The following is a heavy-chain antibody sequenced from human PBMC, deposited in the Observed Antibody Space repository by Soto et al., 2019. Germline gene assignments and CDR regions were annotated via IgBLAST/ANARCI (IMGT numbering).Heavy chain of an antibody. CDR3: ARTTYWRMDV. D-gene: IGHD2-8*02. CDR1: GYRFTSDW. Sequence: GESLKISCKGSGYRFTSDWITWVRQMPGKGLEWMGRIDPSDSYTNYSPSFQGHVTISADKSISTAYLQWSSLKASDTAMYYCARTTYWRMDVWGQGTTVTVSS. CDR2: IDPSDSYT. V-gene: IGHV5-10-1*01. J-gene: IGHJ6*02.